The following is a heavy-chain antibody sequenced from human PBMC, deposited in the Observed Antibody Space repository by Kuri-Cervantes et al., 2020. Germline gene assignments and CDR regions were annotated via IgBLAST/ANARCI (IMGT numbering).Heavy chain of an antibody. Sequence: LSLTCAASGFTFSSYAMHWVRQAPGKGLEWVAVISYDGSNKYYADSVKGRFTISRDNSKNTPYLQMNSLRAEDTAVYYCLGVGDYWGQGTLVTVSS. V-gene: IGHV3-30*04. CDR2: ISYDGSNK. J-gene: IGHJ4*02. CDR3: LGVGDY. CDR1: GFTFSSYA. D-gene: IGHD3-10*01.